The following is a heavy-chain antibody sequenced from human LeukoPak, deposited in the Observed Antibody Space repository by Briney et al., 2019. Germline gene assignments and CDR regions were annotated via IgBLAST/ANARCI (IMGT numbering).Heavy chain of an antibody. Sequence: ASVTVSCKASGYTFTSYGISWVRQAPGQGLEWMGWISAYNGNTNYAQKLQGRVTMTTDTSTSTAYMELRSLRSDDTAVYYCARHYCSSTSCPVDYWGQGTLVTVSS. J-gene: IGHJ4*02. CDR1: GYTFTSYG. V-gene: IGHV1-18*01. CDR2: ISAYNGNT. D-gene: IGHD2-2*01. CDR3: ARHYCSSTSCPVDY.